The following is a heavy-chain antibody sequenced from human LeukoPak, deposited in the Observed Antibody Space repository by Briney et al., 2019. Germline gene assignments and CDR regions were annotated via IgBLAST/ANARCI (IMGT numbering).Heavy chain of an antibody. CDR2: IYYSGST. V-gene: IGHV4-59*08. Sequence: SETLSLTCTVSGGSISSYYWSWIRQPPGKGLGGIGYIYYSGSTNYNPSLKSRVTISVDTSKNQYSLKLRSVTAADTAVYYCATLHITGTTDYWGQGTLVTVSS. CDR1: GGSISSYY. J-gene: IGHJ4*02. D-gene: IGHD1-20*01. CDR3: ATLHITGTTDY.